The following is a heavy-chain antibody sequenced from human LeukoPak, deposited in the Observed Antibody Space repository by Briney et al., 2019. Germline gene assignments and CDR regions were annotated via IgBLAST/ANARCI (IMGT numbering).Heavy chain of an antibody. J-gene: IGHJ1*01. CDR1: EFSFDSST. CDR3: VVGGAGGGYFPN. CDR2: MKEDGSDE. D-gene: IGHD3-16*01. Sequence: PGGSLRLSCVASEFSFDSSTISWVRQAAGKGLEWVAKMKEDGSDEKYVDSVKGRFTISRDNAKNSLYLQMDRLRPEDTAVYFCVVGGAGGGYFPNWGQGSLVIVSS. V-gene: IGHV3-7*01.